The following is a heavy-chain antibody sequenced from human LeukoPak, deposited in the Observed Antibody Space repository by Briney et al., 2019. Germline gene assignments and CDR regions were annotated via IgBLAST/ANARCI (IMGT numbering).Heavy chain of an antibody. D-gene: IGHD3-3*01. CDR2: IRYDGRNK. CDR3: AKEGYDFWSGYSNYPYFDY. J-gene: IGHJ4*02. CDR1: GFTFSSYG. Sequence: GGSLRLSCAASGFTFSSYGMHWVRQAPGKGMEWVAFIRYDGRNKYYADSVKGRFTISRDNSKNTLYLQMNSLRAEDTAVYYCAKEGYDFWSGYSNYPYFDYWGQGTLVTVSS. V-gene: IGHV3-30*02.